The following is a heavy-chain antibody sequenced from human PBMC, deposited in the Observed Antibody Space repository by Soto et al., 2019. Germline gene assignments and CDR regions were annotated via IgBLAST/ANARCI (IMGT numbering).Heavy chain of an antibody. CDR2: INPSGGST. J-gene: IGHJ5*02. V-gene: IGHV1-46*01. CDR3: ARSYFFSAVAGTAPWFDP. CDR1: GYTFTSYY. Sequence: ASVKVSCKASGYTFTSYYMHWVRQAPGQGLEWMGIINPSGGSTSYAQKFQGRVTMTRDTSTSTVYMELSSLRSEDTAVYYCARSYFFSAVAGTAPWFDPWGQGTLVTV. D-gene: IGHD6-19*01.